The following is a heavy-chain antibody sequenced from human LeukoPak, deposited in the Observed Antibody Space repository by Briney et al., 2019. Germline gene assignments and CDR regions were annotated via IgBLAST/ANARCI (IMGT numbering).Heavy chain of an antibody. D-gene: IGHD3-22*01. CDR3: ARDAMHYYDSSGPDPRHWFDP. J-gene: IGHJ5*02. Sequence: GGSLRLSCAVSGFTFRSYSTNWVRQAPGKGLEWVSSISSSSSYIYYADSVKGRFTISRDNAKNSLYLQMNSLRAEDTAVYYCARDAMHYYDSSGPDPRHWFDPWGQGTLVTVSS. V-gene: IGHV3-21*01. CDR2: ISSSSSYI. CDR1: GFTFRSYS.